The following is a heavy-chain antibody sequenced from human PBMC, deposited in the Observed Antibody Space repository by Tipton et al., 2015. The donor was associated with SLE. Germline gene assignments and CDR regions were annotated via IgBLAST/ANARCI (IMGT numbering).Heavy chain of an antibody. CDR2: ISTAGDT. Sequence: SLRLSCAASGFTFSSYDMHWVRQATGKGLEWVSAISTAGDTYYPGSVKGRFTISRENAKNSLYLQMNSLRAGDTAVYYCARGGLEYYYDSSGYPPWNFDLWGRGTLVTVSS. J-gene: IGHJ2*01. V-gene: IGHV3-13*01. CDR1: GFTFSSYD. D-gene: IGHD3-22*01. CDR3: ARGGLEYYYDSSGYPPWNFDL.